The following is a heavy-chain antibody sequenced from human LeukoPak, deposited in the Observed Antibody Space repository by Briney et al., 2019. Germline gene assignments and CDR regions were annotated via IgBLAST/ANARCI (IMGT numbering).Heavy chain of an antibody. CDR1: GGSISSYY. CDR3: AREMADFWSGRYFDY. CDR2: IYYSGST. D-gene: IGHD3-3*01. Sequence: PSETLSLTCTVSGGSISSYYWSWIRQPPGKGREWIGYIYYSGSTNYNPSLKSRVTISVDTSKNQFSPKLSSVTAADTAVYYCAREMADFWSGRYFDYWGQGTLVTVSS. J-gene: IGHJ4*02. V-gene: IGHV4-59*01.